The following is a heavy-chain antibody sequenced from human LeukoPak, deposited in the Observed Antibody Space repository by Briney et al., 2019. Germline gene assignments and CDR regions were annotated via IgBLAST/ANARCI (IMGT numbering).Heavy chain of an antibody. V-gene: IGHV4-34*01. CDR1: GGSFSGYY. J-gene: IGHJ4*02. CDR3: ASGLGLRFLEWSSH. Sequence: SETLSLTCAVYGGSFSGYYWSWIRQPPGKGLEWIGEINHSGSTNYNPSLKRRVTISVDTSKNQFSLKLSSVTAADTAVYHCASGLGLRFLEWSSHWGQGTLVTVSS. D-gene: IGHD3-3*01. CDR2: INHSGST.